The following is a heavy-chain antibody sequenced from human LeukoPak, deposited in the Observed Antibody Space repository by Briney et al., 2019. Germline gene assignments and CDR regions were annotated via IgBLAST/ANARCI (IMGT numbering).Heavy chain of an antibody. CDR1: GYTFTGYY. V-gene: IGHV1-2*02. D-gene: IGHD4-17*01. CDR2: INPNSGGT. Sequence: ASVKVSCKASGYTFTGYYMHWVRQAPGQGLEWMGWINPNSGGTNYAQKFQGRVTMTRDTSISTAYMELSRLRSDDTAVYYCAXXXXVTNHYYYYYYMDVWGKGTTVTVSS. J-gene: IGHJ6*03. CDR3: AXXXXVTNHYYYYYYMDV.